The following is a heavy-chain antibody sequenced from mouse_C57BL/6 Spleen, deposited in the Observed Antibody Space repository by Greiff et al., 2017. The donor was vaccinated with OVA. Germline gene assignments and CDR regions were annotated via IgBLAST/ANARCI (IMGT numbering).Heavy chain of an antibody. Sequence: EVKLVESGTVLARPGASVKMSCKTSGYTFTSYWMHWVTPRPGQGPEWIGAIYPGNSDTSYNQKFKGKAKLTAVTSASTAYMELSSLTNEDSAVYYCTRKDYGSSYGYFDVWGTGTTVTVSS. CDR3: TRKDYGSSYGYFDV. V-gene: IGHV1-5*01. CDR1: GYTFTSYW. CDR2: IYPGNSDT. J-gene: IGHJ1*03. D-gene: IGHD1-1*01.